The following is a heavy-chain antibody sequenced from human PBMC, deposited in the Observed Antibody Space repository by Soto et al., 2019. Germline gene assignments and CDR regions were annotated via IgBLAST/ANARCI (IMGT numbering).Heavy chain of an antibody. V-gene: IGHV1-69*06. D-gene: IGHD7-27*01. CDR2: LIPLFGTT. Sequence: QVQLVQSGAEVKKPGSSVKVSCEAPGGTFSGHAISWVRQAPGQGPEWMGGLIPLFGTTQHAQNFQDRLTITADKSTSTAYMELTRLRFEDTAIYYCARGPNWGYRFDSWGQGTLVTVSS. J-gene: IGHJ4*02. CDR1: GGTFSGHA. CDR3: ARGPNWGYRFDS.